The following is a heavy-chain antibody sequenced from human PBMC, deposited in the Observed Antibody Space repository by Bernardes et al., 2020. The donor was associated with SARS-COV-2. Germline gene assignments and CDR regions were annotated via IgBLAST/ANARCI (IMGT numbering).Heavy chain of an antibody. V-gene: IGHV3-23*01. CDR1: GFTFSSYA. CDR3: ARVVVPAAVHWFDT. J-gene: IGHJ5*02. CDR2: ISGSGGST. Sequence: GGSLRLSCAASGFTFSSYAMSWVRQAPGKGLEWVSAISGSGGSTYYADSVKGRFTISRDNAKNSVYLQMNSLRADDTAVYYCARVVVPAAVHWFDTWGQGTLVIVSS. D-gene: IGHD2-2*01.